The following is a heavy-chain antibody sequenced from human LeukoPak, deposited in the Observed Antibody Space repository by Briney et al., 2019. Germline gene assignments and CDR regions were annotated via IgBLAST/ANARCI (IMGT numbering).Heavy chain of an antibody. CDR1: GASLTVYL. CDR3: ASGPRGDGGKFRPDAFDI. Sequence: SETLSHTCALYGASLTVYLWSWIPPPPGGGLGWIWEIKQSTKYNASPKSRVTISVDTSKNKSTLKLSSMTAAETAVYYCASGPRGDGGKFRPDAFDIWGQGTMVTVSS. D-gene: IGHD4-23*01. CDR2: IKQST. V-gene: IGHV4-34*01. J-gene: IGHJ3*02.